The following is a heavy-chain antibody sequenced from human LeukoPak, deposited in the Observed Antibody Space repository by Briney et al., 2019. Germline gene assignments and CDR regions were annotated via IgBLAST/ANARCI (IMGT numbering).Heavy chain of an antibody. D-gene: IGHD6-13*01. V-gene: IGHV4-34*01. CDR3: ARESYSSSWYGDYFDY. CDR1: GGSFSGYY. J-gene: IGHJ4*02. Sequence: SETLSLTCAVYGGSFSGYYWSWIRQPPGKGLEWIGEINHRGSTNYNPSLKSRVTISVDTSKNQFSLKLSSVTAADTAVYYCARESYSSSWYGDYFDYWGQGTLVTVSS. CDR2: INHRGST.